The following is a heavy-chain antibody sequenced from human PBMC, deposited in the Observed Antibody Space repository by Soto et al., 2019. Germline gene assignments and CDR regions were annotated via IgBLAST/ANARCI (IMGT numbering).Heavy chain of an antibody. D-gene: IGHD3-10*01. CDR3: ERSMVRGVITLYYYYGMDV. Sequence: ASETLSLTCAVYGGSFSGYYWSWIRQPPGKGLEWIGEINHSGSTNYNPSLKSRVTISVDTSKNQFSLKLSYVTAADTAVYYCERSMVRGVITLYYYYGMDVWGQGTTVTVSS. J-gene: IGHJ6*02. CDR1: GGSFSGYY. CDR2: INHSGST. V-gene: IGHV4-34*01.